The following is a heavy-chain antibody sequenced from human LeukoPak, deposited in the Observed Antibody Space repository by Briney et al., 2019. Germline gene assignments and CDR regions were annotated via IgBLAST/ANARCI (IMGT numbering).Heavy chain of an antibody. D-gene: IGHD5-12*01. J-gene: IGHJ4*02. CDR1: GGTFSSYA. Sequence: GASVKVSCRASGGTFSSYAISWVRQAPGQGLEWMGGIIPIFGTANYAQKFQGRVTITADESTSTAYMELSSLRSEDTAVYYCARVAGYSGYDYPPPFDYWGQGTLVTVSS. CDR2: IIPIFGTA. CDR3: ARVAGYSGYDYPPPFDY. V-gene: IGHV1-69*13.